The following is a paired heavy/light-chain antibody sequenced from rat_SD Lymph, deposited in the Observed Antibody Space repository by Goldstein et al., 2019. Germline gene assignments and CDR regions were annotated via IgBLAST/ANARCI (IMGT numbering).Light chain of an antibody. Sequence: DTVLTQSPALAVSPGERVSISCRASEGVNSYMHWYQQKPGQQPKLLIYKASNLASGVPARFSGSGSGTDFTLTIDPVEADDTATYFCQQSWNDRTFGGGTKLELK. CDR1: EGVNSY. CDR3: QQSWNDRT. V-gene: IGKV3S11*01. J-gene: IGKJ1*01. CDR2: KAS.
Heavy chain of an antibody. CDR2: IYPGNGNT. D-gene: IGHD1-2*01. CDR3: AREPIAAISRGWFAY. J-gene: IGHJ3*01. V-gene: IGHV1-24*01. CDR1: GYTFTSNY. Sequence: QVQLQQSGTELVKPASSVKISCKASGYTFTSNYMHWIRQQPGNGLEWIGWIYPGNGNTKYNQKFDGKATLTADKSSSTAYMQLSSLTSEDSAVYFCAREPIAAISRGWFAYWGQGTLVTVSS.